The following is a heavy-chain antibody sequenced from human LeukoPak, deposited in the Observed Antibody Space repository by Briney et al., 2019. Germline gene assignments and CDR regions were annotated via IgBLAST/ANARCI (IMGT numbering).Heavy chain of an antibody. D-gene: IGHD5-12*01. CDR1: GFTFDDYA. CDR2: ISWNSGSI. J-gene: IGHJ4*02. V-gene: IGHV3-9*01. CDR3: AKDIDIVATSPHY. Sequence: GGSLRLSCAASGFTFDDYAMHWVRQAPGKGLEWVSGISWNSGSIGYADSVKGRFTISRDNAKNSLYLQMNSLRAEDTALYYCAKDIDIVATSPHYWGQGTLVTVSS.